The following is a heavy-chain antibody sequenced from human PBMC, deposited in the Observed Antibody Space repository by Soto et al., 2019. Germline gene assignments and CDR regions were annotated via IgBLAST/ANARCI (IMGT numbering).Heavy chain of an antibody. J-gene: IGHJ5*02. CDR3: ARFRVDGDSVP. CDR2: INSDGSST. Sequence: EVQLVESGGGLVQPGGSLRLSCAASGFAFSNYWMHWVRQAPGKGLVWVSRINSDGSSTSYADSVRGRFTISGDNAENALYLQMNSLRAEDTAVYYCARFRVDGDSVPWGQGTVVTVSS. CDR1: GFAFSNYW. D-gene: IGHD4-17*01. V-gene: IGHV3-74*01.